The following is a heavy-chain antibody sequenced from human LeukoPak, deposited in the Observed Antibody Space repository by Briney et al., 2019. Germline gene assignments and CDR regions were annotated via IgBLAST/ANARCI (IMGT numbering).Heavy chain of an antibody. D-gene: IGHD5-12*01. CDR2: ISGSGGST. J-gene: IGHJ1*01. Sequence: GGSLRLSCAASGFTFSSYAMSWVRQAPGKGLEWVSAISGSGGSTYYADSVKGRFTISRDNSKNTLYLQMNSLRAEDTAVYYCAKDIVATMYVYSQHWGQGTLVTVSS. CDR3: AKDIVATMYVYSQH. V-gene: IGHV3-23*01. CDR1: GFTFSSYA.